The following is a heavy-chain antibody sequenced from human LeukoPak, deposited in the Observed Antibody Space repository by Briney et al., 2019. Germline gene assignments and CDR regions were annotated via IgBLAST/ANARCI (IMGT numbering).Heavy chain of an antibody. CDR1: GFTFSSYS. V-gene: IGHV3-21*01. Sequence: GGSLRLSCAASGFTFSSYSMNWVRQAPGKGLEWVSSISSSSSYIYYADSVKGRFTSSRDNAKNSLYLQMNSLRAEDTAVYYCASHVSVVTAPVPYWGQGTLVTVSS. CDR2: ISSSSSYI. D-gene: IGHD2-21*02. CDR3: ASHVSVVTAPVPY. J-gene: IGHJ4*02.